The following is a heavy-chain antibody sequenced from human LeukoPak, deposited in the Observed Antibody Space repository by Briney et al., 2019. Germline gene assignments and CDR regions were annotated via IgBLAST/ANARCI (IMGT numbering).Heavy chain of an antibody. Sequence: PSETLSLTCTVSGGSISSYYWSWIRQPPGKGLEWIGYIYYSGSTNYNPSLKSRVTISVDTSKNQFSLKLSSVTAADTAVYYCARGAGGNNWFDPWGQGTLVTVSS. V-gene: IGHV4-59*01. D-gene: IGHD1-26*01. CDR2: IYYSGST. CDR3: ARGAGGNNWFDP. J-gene: IGHJ5*02. CDR1: GGSISSYY.